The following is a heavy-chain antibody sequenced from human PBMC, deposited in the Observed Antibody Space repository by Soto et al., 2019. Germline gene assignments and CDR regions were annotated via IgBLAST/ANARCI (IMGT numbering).Heavy chain of an antibody. J-gene: IGHJ6*02. CDR1: GGTFSSYA. D-gene: IGHD5-18*01. Sequence: QVQLVQSGAEVKKPGSSVKVSCKASGGTFSSYASSWVRQAPGQGLEWMGGIIPIFGTANYAQKFQGRVTITADESTSTAYMALSSLRSEDTAVYYCASHSYGYFPHYYHGMDVWGQGTTVTVSS. CDR2: IIPIFGTA. CDR3: ASHSYGYFPHYYHGMDV. V-gene: IGHV1-69*12.